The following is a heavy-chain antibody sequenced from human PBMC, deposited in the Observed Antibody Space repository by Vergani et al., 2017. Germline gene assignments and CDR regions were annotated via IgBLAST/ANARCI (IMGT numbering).Heavy chain of an antibody. V-gene: IGHV4-39*01. D-gene: IGHD2-15*01. CDR3: ASKRGACRAAYCHSYDF. CDR2: MEYSGSN. J-gene: IGHJ4*02. CDR1: GDSVISTDYH. Sequence: QVQLQESGPGLVKPSETLSLTCTVPGDSVISTDYHWGWIRQPPGKGLEWIGSMEYSGSNSYNPSLESRISISFATPKNQFSLRLTSVTAADTAVYYCASKRGACRAAYCHSYDFWGPGTLVGVSS.